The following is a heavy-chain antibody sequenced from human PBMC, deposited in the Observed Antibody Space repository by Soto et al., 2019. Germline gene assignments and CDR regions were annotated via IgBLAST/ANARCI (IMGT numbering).Heavy chain of an antibody. Sequence: SGPTLVNPTETLTLTCTFSGFSLSSRGVGVGWIRQPPGKALEWLAFIYWDDDKRYRPSLKTRLTITKDTPKKQVVLTLANVDPVDTATYFCAHSGQIGSRYDYWGQGTQVTVSS. D-gene: IGHD3-16*02. CDR1: GFSLSSRGVG. CDR3: AHSGQIGSRYDY. J-gene: IGHJ4*02. CDR2: IYWDDDK. V-gene: IGHV2-5*02.